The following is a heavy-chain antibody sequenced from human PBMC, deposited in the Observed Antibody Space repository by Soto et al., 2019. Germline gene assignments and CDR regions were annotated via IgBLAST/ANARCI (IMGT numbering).Heavy chain of an antibody. V-gene: IGHV1-69*01. J-gene: IGHJ6*02. CDR1: GDSFNDYA. Sequence: VQLEQSDTEVRKPGSSVKLSCKTSGDSFNDYAISWVRQAPGQGLEWMGGIIPFLNLVRYAEKFQDRVTISATDSTGTAYLEVTRLRSEDTATYYCAKATESTPGGRLDVWGLGTTVSVSS. D-gene: IGHD3-16*01. CDR2: IIPFLNLV. CDR3: AKATESTPGGRLDV.